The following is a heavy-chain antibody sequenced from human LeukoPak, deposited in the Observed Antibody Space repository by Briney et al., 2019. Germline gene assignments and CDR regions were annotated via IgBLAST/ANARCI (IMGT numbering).Heavy chain of an antibody. J-gene: IGHJ4*02. Sequence: EPGGSLRLSCAASGFTFSDYYMSWIRQAPGKGLEWVSYISSSSSYTNYADSVKGLFTISRDNAKNSLYLQMNSLRAEDTAVYYCAREVGSGYYFDYWGQGTLVTVSS. CDR2: ISSSSSYT. V-gene: IGHV3-11*05. CDR3: AREVGSGYYFDY. D-gene: IGHD3-22*01. CDR1: GFTFSDYY.